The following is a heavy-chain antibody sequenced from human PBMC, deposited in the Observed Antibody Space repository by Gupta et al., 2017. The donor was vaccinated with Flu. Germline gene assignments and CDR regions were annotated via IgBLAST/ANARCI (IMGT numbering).Heavy chain of an antibody. D-gene: IGHD6-25*01. CDR2: INPRGGST. CDR1: GYTFTSYY. J-gene: IGHJ4*02. Sequence: QVQLVQSGAEVKKPGASVKVSCKASGYTFTSYYMHWVRQAPGQGLEWMGIINPRGGSTSYAQKFQGRVTMTRDTSTSTVYMELSSLISEDTAVYYCERARGGYTELGDYWGQGTLVTVSA. V-gene: IGHV1-46*01. CDR3: ERARGGYTELGDY.